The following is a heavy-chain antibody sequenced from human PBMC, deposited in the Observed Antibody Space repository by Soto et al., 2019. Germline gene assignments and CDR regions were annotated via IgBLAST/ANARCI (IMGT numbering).Heavy chain of an antibody. J-gene: IGHJ4*02. CDR1: GFTFTRYS. Sequence: GGSLGLSCAASGFTFTRYSMNWVRQAPGKGLEWVSSISSTTNYIYYGDSMKGRFTISRDNAKNPLYLEMNSLRAEDTAVYYCARESEDLTSNFDYWGQGTLVTVSS. V-gene: IGHV3-21*06. CDR3: ARESEDLTSNFDY. CDR2: ISSTTNYI.